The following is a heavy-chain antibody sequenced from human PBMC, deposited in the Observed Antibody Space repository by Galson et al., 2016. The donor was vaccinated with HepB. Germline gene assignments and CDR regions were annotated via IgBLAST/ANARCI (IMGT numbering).Heavy chain of an antibody. D-gene: IGHD1-1*01. J-gene: IGHJ3*02. Sequence: SLRLSCAASGFTFDDYAMHWVRQAPGKGLEWVSGISWSSDNIGYADSVKGRFTISRDNGKNSLYLQMNSLRAEDTALYYCARGTAVLAGDAFDIWGQGTLVTVSS. CDR1: GFTFDDYA. V-gene: IGHV3-9*01. CDR2: ISWSSDNI. CDR3: ARGTAVLAGDAFDI.